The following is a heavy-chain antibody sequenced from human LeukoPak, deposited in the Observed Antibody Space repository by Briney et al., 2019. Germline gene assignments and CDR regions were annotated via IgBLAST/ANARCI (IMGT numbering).Heavy chain of an antibody. D-gene: IGHD3-10*01. CDR2: IYPGDSDT. J-gene: IGHJ4*02. Sequence: GESLKISCKGSGYSFTSYWIGWVRQMPGKGLEWMGIIYPGDSDTRYSPSFQGQVTISADKSISTAYLQWSSLKSSDTAMYYCARLPDYYGSNGPHDYWDQGTLATVSS. CDR3: ARLPDYYGSNGPHDY. V-gene: IGHV5-51*01. CDR1: GYSFTSYW.